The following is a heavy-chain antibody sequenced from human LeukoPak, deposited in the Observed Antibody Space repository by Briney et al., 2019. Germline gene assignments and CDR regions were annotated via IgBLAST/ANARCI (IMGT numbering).Heavy chain of an antibody. J-gene: IGHJ3*02. CDR2: ISYDGSNK. D-gene: IGHD4-17*01. Sequence: GGSLRLSCAASGFTFSSYAMHWVRQAPGKGLEWVAVISYDGSNKYYADSVKGRFTISRDNSKNTLYLQMNSLRAEDTAVYYCARGGDYAGAFDIWGQGTMVTVSS. CDR3: ARGGDYAGAFDI. V-gene: IGHV3-30-3*01. CDR1: GFTFSSYA.